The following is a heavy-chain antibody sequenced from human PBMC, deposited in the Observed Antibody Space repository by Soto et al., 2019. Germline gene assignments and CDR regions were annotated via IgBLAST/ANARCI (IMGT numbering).Heavy chain of an antibody. J-gene: IGHJ6*03. CDR2: INHSGST. CDR1: GGYFSGYY. D-gene: IGHD2-2*01. Sequence: PSETLSLTCAVYGGYFSGYYWSWIRQTPGKGLEWIGEINHSGSTNYNPSLKSRVAISVDTSKNQFSLKLSSVTAADTAVYYCARVGVSEGYRSSTSCYEFYYYYMDVWGKGTTVTVSS. V-gene: IGHV4-34*01. CDR3: ARVGVSEGYRSSTSCYEFYYYYMDV.